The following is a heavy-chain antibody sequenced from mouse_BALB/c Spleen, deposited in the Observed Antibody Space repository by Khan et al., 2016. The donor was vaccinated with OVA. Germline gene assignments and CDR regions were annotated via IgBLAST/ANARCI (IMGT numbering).Heavy chain of an antibody. D-gene: IGHD1-1*01. CDR3: AINYYGSIVYVDF. J-gene: IGHJ2*01. CDR2: IWGDGST. V-gene: IGHV2-6-7*01. Sequence: QVQLKQSGPGLVAPSQSLSITCTVSGFSLTDYGVNWVRQPPGKGLEWLGMIWGDGSTDYNSALKSRLSISKDTSKSQVFLKMNSLQTDDTASYXSAINYYGSIVYVDFWGQGTTLTVSS. CDR1: GFSLTDYG.